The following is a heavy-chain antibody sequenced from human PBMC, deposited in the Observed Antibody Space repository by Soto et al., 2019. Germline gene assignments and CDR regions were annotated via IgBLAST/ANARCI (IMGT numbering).Heavy chain of an antibody. CDR2: IFSNDEK. Sequence: SRRTLVNPTGTLTLTCTVSGLSLSNSRICVSCILQPPGKALEWLAHIFSNDEKSYSTSLKSRLTISKDTSKSQVVLTMTNMDPVDTATYYCARIRRLEQLRFDTWGQGTLVTVSS. CDR3: ARIRRLEQLRFDT. CDR1: GLSLSNSRIC. J-gene: IGHJ5*02. V-gene: IGHV2-26*01. D-gene: IGHD6-6*01.